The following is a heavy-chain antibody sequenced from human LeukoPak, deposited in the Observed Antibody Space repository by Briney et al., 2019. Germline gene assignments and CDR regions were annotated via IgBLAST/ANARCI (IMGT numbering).Heavy chain of an antibody. V-gene: IGHV5-10-1*01. CDR1: GYSFTSYW. Sequence: GASLKISCKGSGYSFTSYWISWVRQMPGKGLEWMGRIDPSDSYTNYSPSFQGHVTISADKSISTAYLQWSSLKASDTAMYYCARQDRAVAGTLRNWFDPWGQGTLVTVSS. CDR2: IDPSDSYT. CDR3: ARQDRAVAGTLRNWFDP. D-gene: IGHD6-19*01. J-gene: IGHJ5*02.